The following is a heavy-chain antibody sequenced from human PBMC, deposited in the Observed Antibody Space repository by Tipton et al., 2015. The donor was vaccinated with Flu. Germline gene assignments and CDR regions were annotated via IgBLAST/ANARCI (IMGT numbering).Heavy chain of an antibody. CDR1: GGSISGSNR. Sequence: TLSLTCAVSGGSISGSNRWSWVRQPPGKGLEWIGEFYHNGSPNYNPSLKSRVTISVDESKNQFSLRLNSMTAADTAVYYCARVPTLSDYDRRFDFWGQGALVTVSS. CDR3: ARVPTLSDYDRRFDF. V-gene: IGHV4-4*02. CDR2: FYHNGSP. J-gene: IGHJ4*02. D-gene: IGHD5-12*01.